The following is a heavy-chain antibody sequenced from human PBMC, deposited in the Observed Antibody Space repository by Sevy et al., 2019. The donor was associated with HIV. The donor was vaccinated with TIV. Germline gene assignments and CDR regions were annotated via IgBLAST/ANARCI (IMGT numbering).Heavy chain of an antibody. J-gene: IGHJ6*02. CDR1: GFTFSDYY. CDR3: ARGLYSSRRDYYYGMDV. V-gene: IGHV3-11*01. CDR2: ISSSGSTI. D-gene: IGHD6-13*01. Sequence: RLSCAASGFTFSDYYMSWIRQAPGKGLEWVSYISSSGSTIYYADSVKGRFTISRDNAKNSLYLQMNSLRAEDTAVYYCARGLYSSRRDYYYGMDVWGQGTTVTVSS.